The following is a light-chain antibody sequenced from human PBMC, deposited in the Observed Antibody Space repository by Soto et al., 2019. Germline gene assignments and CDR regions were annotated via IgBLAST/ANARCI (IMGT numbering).Light chain of an antibody. CDR1: SSDVGSYNL. CDR2: EGS. CDR3: CSYAGSSTFV. V-gene: IGLV2-23*01. Sequence: ALTQPASVSGSPGQSITISCTGTSSDVGSYNLVSWYQQHPGKAPKLMIYEGSKRPSGVSNRFSGSKSGNTASLTISGLQAEDEADYYCCSYAGSSTFVFGTGTKVTV. J-gene: IGLJ1*01.